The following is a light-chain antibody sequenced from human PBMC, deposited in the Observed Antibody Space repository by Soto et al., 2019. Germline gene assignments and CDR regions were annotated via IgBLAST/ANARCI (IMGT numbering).Light chain of an antibody. CDR3: QQYDSYSWT. Sequence: DIQMTQSPSTLSASVGERATITCRASQSVTNWLAWYQQKPGKAPKLLIYDVSSLESGVPSRFSGSGSGTEFILTISSLQPEDFATYYCQQYDSYSWTFGQGTKVDIK. CDR2: DVS. CDR1: QSVTNW. J-gene: IGKJ1*01. V-gene: IGKV1-5*01.